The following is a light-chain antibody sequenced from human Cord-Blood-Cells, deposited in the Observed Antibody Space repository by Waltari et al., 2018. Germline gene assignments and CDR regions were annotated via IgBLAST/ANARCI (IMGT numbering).Light chain of an antibody. CDR3: QQYGSSKYT. V-gene: IGKV3-20*01. Sequence: EIVWTQSPGPLSLSSGERATLPSRASQSVSHSYLCWYQQKPGPAPRLLIYGASSRATGNPNRFRCSGSGTDFTLTNSRLEPEDFSVYYCQQYGSSKYTFGQGTKLEIK. J-gene: IGKJ2*01. CDR2: GAS. CDR1: QSVSHSY.